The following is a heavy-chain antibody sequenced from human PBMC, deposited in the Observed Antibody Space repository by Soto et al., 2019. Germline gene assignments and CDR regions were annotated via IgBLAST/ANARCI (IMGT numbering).Heavy chain of an antibody. CDR3: AKVASYDFWSGYKDVYFDH. D-gene: IGHD3-3*01. Sequence: GGSLRLSCSASGFAFHMYAISWVRQAPGRGLEWVSAMSASGGSTYYADSVKGRFTISRDNFKKTLYLQMNSLRADDTGVYYCAKVASYDFWSGYKDVYFDHWGQGTLVTVSS. CDR2: MSASGGST. J-gene: IGHJ4*02. CDR1: GFAFHMYA. V-gene: IGHV3-23*01.